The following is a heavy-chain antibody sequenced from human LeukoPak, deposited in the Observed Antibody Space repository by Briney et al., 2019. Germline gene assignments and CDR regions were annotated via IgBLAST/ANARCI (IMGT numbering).Heavy chain of an antibody. CDR1: GYTFTGNH. D-gene: IGHD1-26*01. CDR2: INPNSGDT. J-gene: IGHJ4*02. CDR3: ARARLGATGSYFFDY. Sequence: ASVKVSCKTSGYTFTGNHVHWLRQAPGQGLEWMGWINPNSGDTRYAQKFQGRVTMAADTSISTAYMELSSLRSDDTAVYYCARARLGATGSYFFDYWGQGTLVTVSS. V-gene: IGHV1-2*02.